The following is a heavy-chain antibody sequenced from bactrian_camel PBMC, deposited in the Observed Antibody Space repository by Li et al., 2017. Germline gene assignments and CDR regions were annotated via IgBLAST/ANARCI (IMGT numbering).Heavy chain of an antibody. J-gene: IGHJ4*01. CDR2: LASDGSS. V-gene: IGHV3S53*01. D-gene: IGHD3*01. CDR1: AYTPANVR. Sequence: VQLVESGGGSVQEGGSPRLSCAFDAYTPANVRMAWFRQAPGKEREGVASLASDGSSIYANSLKGRFSISRDNAKDTLYLQMNSLKIEDTAVYYCALGSSRQATMTARGKGTQVTVS.